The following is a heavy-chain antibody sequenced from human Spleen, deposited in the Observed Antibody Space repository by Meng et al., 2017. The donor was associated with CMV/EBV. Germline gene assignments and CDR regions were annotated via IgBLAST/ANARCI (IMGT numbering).Heavy chain of an antibody. V-gene: IGHV1-18*01. CDR1: YIFTSDG. D-gene: IGHD2/OR15-2a*01. CDR3: AKEGRGYIDGKIVATFDP. CDR2: ISSYNDDT. Sequence: YIFTSDGFTWVRQAPGQGFEWMGWISSYNDDTKFAQKFHGRVTLTTDTSTNTGYMELRSLRSDDTAVYYCAKEGRGYIDGKIVATFDPWGQGTLVTVSS. J-gene: IGHJ5*02.